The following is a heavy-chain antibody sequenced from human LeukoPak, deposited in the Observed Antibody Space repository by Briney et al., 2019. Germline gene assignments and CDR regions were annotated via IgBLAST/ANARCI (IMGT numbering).Heavy chain of an antibody. D-gene: IGHD6-19*01. CDR2: ISYDGSNK. CDR3: AKDLTASSGGASYFDY. Sequence: GGSLRLSCAASGFTFSSYGVHWVRQAPGKGLEWVAVISYDGSNKYYAGSVKGRFTISRDNSKNTLYLQMNSLRAEDTAVYYCAKDLTASSGGASYFDYWGQGTLVTVSS. CDR1: GFTFSSYG. J-gene: IGHJ4*02. V-gene: IGHV3-30*18.